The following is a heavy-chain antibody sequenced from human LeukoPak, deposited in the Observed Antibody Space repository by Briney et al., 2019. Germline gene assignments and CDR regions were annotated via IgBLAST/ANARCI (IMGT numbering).Heavy chain of an antibody. Sequence: GGSLRLSCAASGFTSSSYSMNWVRQAPGKGLEWVSSISSSSSYIYYADSVKGRFTISRDNAKNSLYLQMNSLRAEDTAVYYCASLIAVAGNGPGFDYWGQGTLVTVSS. CDR3: ASLIAVAGNGPGFDY. CDR2: ISSSSSYI. V-gene: IGHV3-21*01. J-gene: IGHJ4*02. CDR1: GFTSSSYS. D-gene: IGHD6-19*01.